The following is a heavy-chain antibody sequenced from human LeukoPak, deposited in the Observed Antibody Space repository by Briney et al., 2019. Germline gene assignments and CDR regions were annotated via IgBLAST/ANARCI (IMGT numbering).Heavy chain of an antibody. CDR1: GGTFSSYT. J-gene: IGHJ6*03. D-gene: IGHD3-10*01. Sequence: GSSVKVSCKASGGTFSSYTISWVRQAPGQGLEWMGRIIPILGIANYAQKFQGRVTITADKSTSTAYMELSSLRSGDTAVYYCARAYYSGGYYYYYMDVWGKGTTVTVSS. CDR2: IIPILGIA. CDR3: ARAYYSGGYYYYYMDV. V-gene: IGHV1-69*02.